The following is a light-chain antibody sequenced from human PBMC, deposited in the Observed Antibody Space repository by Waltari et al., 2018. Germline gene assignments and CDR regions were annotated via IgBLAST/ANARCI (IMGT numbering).Light chain of an antibody. Sequence: QSALTQPASVSGSPGQSITISCIGTSSDIGGYNYVSWYQQHPGKAPKVMIYDVTKRPSGVSNRFSCSKSGSTASLTISGLQTEDEADYYCSSYTSSNTWVFGGGTKLTVL. CDR2: DVT. CDR1: SSDIGGYNY. J-gene: IGLJ3*02. V-gene: IGLV2-14*01. CDR3: SSYTSSNTWV.